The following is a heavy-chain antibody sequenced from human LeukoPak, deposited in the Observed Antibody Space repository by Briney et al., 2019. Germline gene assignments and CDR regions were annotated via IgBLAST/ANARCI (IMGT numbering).Heavy chain of an antibody. CDR1: GGSISRSPYY. CDR2: IYHSGST. J-gene: IGHJ4*02. CDR3: ASYSSSFVY. Sequence: SETLSLTCNVSGGSISRSPYYWGWIRQPPGKGLEWIGTIYHSGSTYYNPSLKSRLTISVDTSKNQFSLKLTSVTAADTAVYYCASYSSSFVYWGQGILVTVSS. D-gene: IGHD6-6*01. V-gene: IGHV4-39*01.